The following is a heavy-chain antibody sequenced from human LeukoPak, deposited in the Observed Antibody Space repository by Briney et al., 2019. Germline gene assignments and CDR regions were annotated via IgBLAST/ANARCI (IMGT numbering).Heavy chain of an antibody. D-gene: IGHD2-8*01. J-gene: IGHJ4*02. CDR2: ISSSSSYI. Sequence: NPGGSLRLSCAASGFTFSSYSMNWVRQAPGKGLEWASSISSSSSYIYYADSVKGRFTISRDNAKNSLYLQMNSLRAEDTAVYYCARENIVLMVYAIDDWGQGTLVTVSS. V-gene: IGHV3-21*01. CDR3: ARENIVLMVYAIDD. CDR1: GFTFSSYS.